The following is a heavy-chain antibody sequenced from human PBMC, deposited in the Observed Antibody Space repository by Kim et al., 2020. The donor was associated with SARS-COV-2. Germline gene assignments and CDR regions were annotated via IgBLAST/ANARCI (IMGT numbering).Heavy chain of an antibody. CDR3: ARARITMIVVVGAFDI. Sequence: SETLSLTCTVSGGSISSGGYYWSWIRQHPGKGLEWIGYIYYSGSTYYNPSLKSRVTISVDTSKNQFSLKLSSVTAADTAVDYCARARITMIVVVGAFDIWGQGTMVSISS. V-gene: IGHV4-31*03. CDR1: GGSISSGGYY. D-gene: IGHD3-22*01. J-gene: IGHJ3*02. CDR2: IYYSGST.